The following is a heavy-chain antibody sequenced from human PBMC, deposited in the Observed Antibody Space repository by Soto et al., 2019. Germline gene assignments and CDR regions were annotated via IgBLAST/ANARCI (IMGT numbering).Heavy chain of an antibody. J-gene: IGHJ5*02. CDR1: GYTFSNYG. CDR2: ISLYSDGT. Sequence: QVQLVQSGGEVKRPGASVKVSCKTSGYTFSNYGITWVRQAPGQPLEWLGWISLYSDGTNYAQKFQGRVSMTTDTSTATAYMELRGLRSDDTAVYYFAKVVPGAEAWFGPWGQGTLVTVSS. V-gene: IGHV1-18*01. CDR3: AKVVPGAEAWFGP. D-gene: IGHD2-2*01.